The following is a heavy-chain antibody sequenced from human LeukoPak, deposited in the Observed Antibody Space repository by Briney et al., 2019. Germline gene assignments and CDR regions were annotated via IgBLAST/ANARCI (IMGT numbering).Heavy chain of an antibody. Sequence: ASVKVSCKASGYTFTNYGISWVRQAPGQGLEWMGIINPSGGSTTNAQKFQGRVIMTRDMSTSTVYMELSSLRSEDTAVYFCARYGHSPFFDYWGQGTMVTVSS. CDR2: INPSGGST. CDR1: GYTFTNYG. V-gene: IGHV1-46*01. CDR3: ARYGHSPFFDY. J-gene: IGHJ4*03. D-gene: IGHD4-17*01.